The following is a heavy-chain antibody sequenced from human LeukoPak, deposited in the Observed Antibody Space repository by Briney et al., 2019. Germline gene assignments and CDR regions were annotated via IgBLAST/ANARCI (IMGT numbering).Heavy chain of an antibody. CDR1: GGSFSGYY. Sequence: SETLSLTCAVYGGSFSGYYWSWIRQPPGKGLGWIGEINHSGSTNYNPSLKSRVTISVDTSKNQFSLKLSSVTAADTAVYYCARVTLYYYDSSGYYAPFDYWGQGTLVTVSS. CDR2: INHSGST. D-gene: IGHD3-22*01. CDR3: ARVTLYYYDSSGYYAPFDY. J-gene: IGHJ4*02. V-gene: IGHV4-34*01.